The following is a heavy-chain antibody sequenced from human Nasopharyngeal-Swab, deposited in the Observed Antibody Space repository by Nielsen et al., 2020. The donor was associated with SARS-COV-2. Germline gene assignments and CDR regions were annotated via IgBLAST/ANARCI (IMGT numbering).Heavy chain of an antibody. J-gene: IGHJ6*02. D-gene: IGHD3-9*01. CDR2: INTNTGNP. V-gene: IGHV7-4-1*02. Sequence: ASVKVSCKASGHTFTSYAMNWVRQAPGQGLEWMGWINTNTGNPTYAQGFTGRFVFSLDTSVSTAYLQISSLKAEDTAVYYCARDLRSFDWTNYYYGMDVWGQGTTVTVSS. CDR1: GHTFTSYA. CDR3: ARDLRSFDWTNYYYGMDV.